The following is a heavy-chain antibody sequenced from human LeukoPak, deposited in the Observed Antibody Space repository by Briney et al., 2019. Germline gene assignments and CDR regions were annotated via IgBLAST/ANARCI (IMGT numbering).Heavy chain of an antibody. J-gene: IGHJ4*02. V-gene: IGHV3-53*01. CDR2: IYSGGSR. Sequence: GGSLRLSCAASGLSVSNNYMSWVRQAPGKGLEWVSVIYSGGSRYYLDSVRGRFTIFRDNSKNTVFLQMNSLRAEDTAVYYCVQSGWGIADDYWGQGTLVTVSS. CDR1: GLSVSNNY. D-gene: IGHD6-13*01. CDR3: VQSGWGIADDY.